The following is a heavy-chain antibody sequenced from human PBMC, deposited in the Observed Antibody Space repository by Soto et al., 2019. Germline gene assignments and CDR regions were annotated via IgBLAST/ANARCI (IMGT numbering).Heavy chain of an antibody. V-gene: IGHV3-23*01. J-gene: IGHJ3*01. CDR1: GFSFDIYA. CDR3: VQMATLTTSALDV. Sequence: EAQLWESGGGPVHPGGSLRLSCEASGFSFDIYAMAWVRRAPGKGLEWVSAISSSSGATTYYADSVRGRFTISRDNSRNTLYLQMSSLRVEDTAVYYCVQMATLTTSALDVWGQGTKVSVSS. D-gene: IGHD4-4*01. CDR2: ISSSSGATT.